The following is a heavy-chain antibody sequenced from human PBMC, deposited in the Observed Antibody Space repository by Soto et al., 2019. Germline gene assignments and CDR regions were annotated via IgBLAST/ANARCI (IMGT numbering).Heavy chain of an antibody. D-gene: IGHD6-19*01. CDR2: IYWNDHK. V-gene: IGHV2-5*01. J-gene: IGHJ4*02. CDR3: AHTCSTSGPRGY. CDR1: GFSLSTTGVG. Sequence: QITLKESGPTRVKPTQALTLTCTFSGFSLSTTGVGVGWVRQPPGKALEWLAFIYWNDHKHYSPSLKSRLTITKDTSKNQVVLTMTNMDPVDTATYYCAHTCSTSGPRGYWGQGTLVTVSS.